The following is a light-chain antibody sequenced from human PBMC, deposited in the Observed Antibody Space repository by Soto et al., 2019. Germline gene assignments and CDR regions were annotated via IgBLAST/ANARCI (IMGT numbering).Light chain of an antibody. J-gene: IGKJ2*01. CDR2: DAT. V-gene: IGKV1-5*01. Sequence: IQMTQSPSTLSASVGDTVTLTCRASQMIAWWLAWYQQKPGTAPKLINYDATSLQSGVPSRFSASASGTDFTLTISCLHPDDFATNHCLQYNTFPRPFGQGNKLEI. CDR3: LQYNTFPRP. CDR1: QMIAWW.